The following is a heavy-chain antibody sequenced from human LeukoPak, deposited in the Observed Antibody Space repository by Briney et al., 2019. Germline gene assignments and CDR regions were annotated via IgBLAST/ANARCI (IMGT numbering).Heavy chain of an antibody. Sequence: GGSLRLACAASGFTFSSYTMNWVRQAPGKGLEWVSSISSRSTYIYYADSVKGRFTISRDNAKNSLYLQMNSLRAEDTAVYYCAKGIVGAIFDYWGQGTLVTVSS. D-gene: IGHD1-26*01. CDR3: AKGIVGAIFDY. CDR2: ISSRSTYI. J-gene: IGHJ4*02. V-gene: IGHV3-21*01. CDR1: GFTFSSYT.